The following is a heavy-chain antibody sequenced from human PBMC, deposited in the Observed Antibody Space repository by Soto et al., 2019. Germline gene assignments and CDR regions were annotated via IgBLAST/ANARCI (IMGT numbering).Heavy chain of an antibody. Sequence: SQTLSLTCVTSGDSVSSNTASWNWIRQSPSIGLEWLGRTSFRSKWYNDYAVSVKSRIIINPDTSNNQFSLQLNSVTPEDTAVYFCAKGDNLGPKTGYAFDPWGQGIMVTVSS. D-gene: IGHD5-12*01. V-gene: IGHV6-1*01. J-gene: IGHJ5*02. CDR2: TSFRSKWYN. CDR1: GDSVSSNTAS. CDR3: AKGDNLGPKTGYAFDP.